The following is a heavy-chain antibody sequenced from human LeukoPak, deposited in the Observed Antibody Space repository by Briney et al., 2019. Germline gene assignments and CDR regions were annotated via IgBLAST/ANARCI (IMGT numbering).Heavy chain of an antibody. V-gene: IGHV4-59*01. CDR3: ARDYYDSSGTYNWFDP. CDR2: IYYSGST. CDR1: GGSISSYY. Sequence: SETLSLTCTVSGGSISSYYWSWIRQPPGKGLEWIGYIYYSGSTNYNPSLKSRVTISVDTSKNQFSLKLSSVTAADTAVYYCARDYYDSSGTYNWFDPWAREPWSPSPQ. J-gene: IGHJ5*02. D-gene: IGHD3-22*01.